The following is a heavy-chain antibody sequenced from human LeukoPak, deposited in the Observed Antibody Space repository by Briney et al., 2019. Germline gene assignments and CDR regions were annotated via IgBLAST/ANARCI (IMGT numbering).Heavy chain of an antibody. J-gene: IGHJ4*02. Sequence: GGSLRLSCAASGFTLSSSEMNWVRQAPGKGLEWVSYISRSGSTIFYADPVKGRFTISRDNSKNTLYLQMNSLRAEDTAVYYCAKASAMIVVVSKHFDYWGQGTLVTVSS. CDR2: ISRSGSTI. CDR3: AKASAMIVVVSKHFDY. V-gene: IGHV3-48*03. D-gene: IGHD3-22*01. CDR1: GFTLSSSE.